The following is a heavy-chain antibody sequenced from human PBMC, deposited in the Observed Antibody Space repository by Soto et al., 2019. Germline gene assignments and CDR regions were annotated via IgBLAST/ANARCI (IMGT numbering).Heavy chain of an antibody. CDR1: GFTCSIYS. J-gene: IGHJ6*02. CDR2: ISSSSSYI. CDR3: ARDVKYSSLIDYYYGMDV. V-gene: IGHV3-21*01. D-gene: IGHD6-6*01. Sequence: PAGSLRLSCAASGFTCSIYSMNWVRQAPGKGLEWVSSISSSSSYIYYADSVKGRFTISRDNAKNSLYLQMNSLRAEDTAVYYCARDVKYSSLIDYYYGMDVWGQGTTVTVSS.